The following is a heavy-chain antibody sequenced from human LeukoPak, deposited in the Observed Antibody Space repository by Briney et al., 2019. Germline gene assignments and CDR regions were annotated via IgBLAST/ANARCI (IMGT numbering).Heavy chain of an antibody. CDR1: GYTFSTYG. CDR3: ARDHLDIVPTIYSF. D-gene: IGHD5-12*01. V-gene: IGHV1-18*01. J-gene: IGHJ4*02. Sequence: ASVTVSCKASGYTFSTYGITWVRQAHGQGLEWLGWISPHNGNTNYAQKFQGRVTLTTDTSANTAYLELRSLRSDDTALYYCARDHLDIVPTIYSFWGQGTLVTVSS. CDR2: ISPHNGNT.